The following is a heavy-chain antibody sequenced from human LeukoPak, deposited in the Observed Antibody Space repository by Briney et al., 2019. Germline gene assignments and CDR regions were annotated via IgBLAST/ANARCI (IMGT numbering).Heavy chain of an antibody. CDR2: INHSGST. CDR1: GGSFSGYY. CDR3: ARGTPHFYGSGSRAQNWFDP. V-gene: IGHV4-34*01. J-gene: IGHJ5*02. Sequence: SETLSLTCAVYGGSFSGYYWSWIRQPPGKGLEWIGEINHSGSTNYNPSLKSRVTISVGTSKNQFSLKLSSVTAADTAVYYCARGTPHFYGSGSRAQNWFDPWGQGTLVTVSS. D-gene: IGHD3-10*01.